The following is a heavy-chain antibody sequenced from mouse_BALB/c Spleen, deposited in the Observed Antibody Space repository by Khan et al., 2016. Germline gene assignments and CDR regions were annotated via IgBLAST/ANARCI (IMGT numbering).Heavy chain of an antibody. V-gene: IGHV2-2*02. CDR1: GFSLTRYG. CDR3: ASTGSYALDY. Sequence: VELVESGPGLGQPSQSLSITCTVSGFSLTRYGVHWVRQSPGKGLEWLGVIWSGGNTDYNAAFISRLSINKDNSKSQVFFQMNSLQVNDTAIYYCASTGSYALDYWGQGTSVTVSS. D-gene: IGHD4-1*02. J-gene: IGHJ4*01. CDR2: IWSGGNT.